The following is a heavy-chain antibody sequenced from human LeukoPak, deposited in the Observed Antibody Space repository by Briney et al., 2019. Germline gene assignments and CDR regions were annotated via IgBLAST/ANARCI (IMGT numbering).Heavy chain of an antibody. CDR2: ISAYSGNT. Sequence: GASVKVSCKASGYTFTSYGISWVRQAPGQGLEWMGWISAYSGNTNYAQKLQGRVTMTTDTSTSTAYMELRSLRSDDTAVYYCVRDDIVVVPAAIGLDYWGQGTLVTVSS. D-gene: IGHD2-2*02. CDR1: GYTFTSYG. V-gene: IGHV1-18*04. J-gene: IGHJ4*02. CDR3: VRDDIVVVPAAIGLDY.